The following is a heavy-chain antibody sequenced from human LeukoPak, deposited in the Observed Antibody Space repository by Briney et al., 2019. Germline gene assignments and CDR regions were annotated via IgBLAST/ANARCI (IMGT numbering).Heavy chain of an antibody. CDR1: GYTFTSYD. CDR2: MNPNSGNT. Sequence: ASVKVSCKASGYTFTSYDINWVRQATGQGLEWMGWMNPNSGNTGYAQKFQGRVTITRNTSISTAYMELSSRRSEDTAVYYCAGGDGSSSGEFDPWGQGTLVTVSS. CDR3: AGGDGSSSGEFDP. D-gene: IGHD6-6*01. V-gene: IGHV1-8*03. J-gene: IGHJ5*02.